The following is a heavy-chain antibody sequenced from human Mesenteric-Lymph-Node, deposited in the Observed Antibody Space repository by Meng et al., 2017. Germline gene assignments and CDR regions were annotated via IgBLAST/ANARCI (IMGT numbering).Heavy chain of an antibody. CDR1: GYTRTGYY. CDR2: INGNSGGT. J-gene: IGHJ5*02. D-gene: IGHD4-17*01. CDR3: ARGLGLDGDYNWFDP. V-gene: IGHV1-2*06. Sequence: VQRVEAGAEGKNPGASGKVSCQASGYTRTGYYMHWVRQAPGQGLEWTGRINGNSGGTDYAQKFQGRVTMTRDSSISTAYMELSSLRSEDTAVYYCARGLGLDGDYNWFDPWGQGTLVTVSS.